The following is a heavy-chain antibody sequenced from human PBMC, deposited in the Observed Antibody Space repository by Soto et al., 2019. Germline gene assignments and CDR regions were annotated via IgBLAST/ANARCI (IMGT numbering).Heavy chain of an antibody. D-gene: IGHD2-15*01. Sequence: QVQLQESGPGLVKPSQTLSLTCTVSGGSISSGGYYWSLIRQHPGKGLEWIGYIYYSGSTYYNPSLKSRVTISVDTSKNQFSLKLTSVTAADTAVYYCARGGIVVVVAARDAFDIWGQGTMVTVSP. CDR1: GGSISSGGYY. J-gene: IGHJ3*02. CDR2: IYYSGST. CDR3: ARGGIVVVVAARDAFDI. V-gene: IGHV4-31*03.